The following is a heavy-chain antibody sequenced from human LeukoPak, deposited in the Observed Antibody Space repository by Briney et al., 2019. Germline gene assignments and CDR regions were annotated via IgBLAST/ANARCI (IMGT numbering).Heavy chain of an antibody. D-gene: IGHD2-15*01. Sequence: GGSLRLSCAASGFTFSSYAMHWVRQAPGKGLEWVSGISWNSGSIGYADSVKGRFTISRDNAKNSLYLQMNSLRAEDTALYYCAKDIGTLPRDPMGYCSGGSCHIRYYYYYGMDVWGQGTTVTVSS. V-gene: IGHV3-9*01. CDR1: GFTFSSYA. J-gene: IGHJ6*02. CDR2: ISWNSGSI. CDR3: AKDIGTLPRDPMGYCSGGSCHIRYYYYYGMDV.